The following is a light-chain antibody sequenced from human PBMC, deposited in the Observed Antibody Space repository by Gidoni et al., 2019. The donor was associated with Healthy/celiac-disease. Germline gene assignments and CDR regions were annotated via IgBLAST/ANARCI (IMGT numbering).Light chain of an antibody. CDR3: QQYNSYAWT. V-gene: IGKV1-5*03. Sequence: DIQMTKSPSTLSASVGDRVTITCRASQSISSLLAWYQQKPGKAPKLLIYKASSLESGVPSRFSGSGSGTEFTLTISSLQPDDFATYYCQQYNSYAWTFGQGTKVEIK. CDR2: KAS. CDR1: QSISSL. J-gene: IGKJ1*01.